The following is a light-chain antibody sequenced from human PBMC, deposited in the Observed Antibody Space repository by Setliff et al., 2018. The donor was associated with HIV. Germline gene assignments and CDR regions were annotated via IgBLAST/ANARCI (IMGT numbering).Light chain of an antibody. Sequence: QSVLTQPASVSGSPGQSITISCTGTSSDVGGYSYVSWYQQHPGKAPKLIIYEVTNRPSGVSNRFSGSKSGNTASLTISGLQAEDEADYYCSSYTSSNTSYVFGAGTQLTVL. CDR3: SSYTSSNTSYV. V-gene: IGLV2-14*01. J-gene: IGLJ1*01. CDR2: EVT. CDR1: SSDVGGYSY.